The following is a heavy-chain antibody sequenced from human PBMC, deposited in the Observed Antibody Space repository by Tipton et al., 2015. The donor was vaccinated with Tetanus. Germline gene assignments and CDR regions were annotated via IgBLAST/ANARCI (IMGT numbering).Heavy chain of an antibody. CDR1: GYIFTNYW. Sequence: QLVQSGGEVKKPGESLKISCKGSGYIFTNYWIGWVRQKPGKGLEWMGIIYPGDSDTSYSPSFQGQVTISVDKSINTAHLQWSSLKASDTSMFYCARAHCSDGVCNFDFWGQGALVTVAS. J-gene: IGHJ4*02. CDR3: ARAHCSDGVCNFDF. D-gene: IGHD2-15*01. CDR2: IYPGDSDT. V-gene: IGHV5-51*01.